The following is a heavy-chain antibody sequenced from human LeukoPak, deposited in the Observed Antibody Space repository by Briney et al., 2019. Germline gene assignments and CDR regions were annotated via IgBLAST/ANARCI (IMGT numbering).Heavy chain of an antibody. Sequence: PGGSLRLSCAASGFTFSGYAMHWVRQAPGKGLEWVAVISYDGSNKYYADSVKGRFTISRYNSKNTLYLQMNSLRAEDTAVYYCARDVSGIAAAAPLDYWGQGTLVTVSS. D-gene: IGHD6-13*01. CDR2: ISYDGSNK. V-gene: IGHV3-30*04. J-gene: IGHJ4*02. CDR1: GFTFSGYA. CDR3: ARDVSGIAAAAPLDY.